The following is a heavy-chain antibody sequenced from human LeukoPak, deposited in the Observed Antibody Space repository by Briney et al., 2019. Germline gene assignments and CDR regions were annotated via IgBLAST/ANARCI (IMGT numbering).Heavy chain of an antibody. CDR3: ARQYYYGSGSYFHFGY. V-gene: IGHV1-69*05. CDR2: IIPIFGTP. CDR1: GGTFSSYA. D-gene: IGHD3-10*01. Sequence: GSSVKVSCKASGGTFSSYAISWVRQAPGQGLEWMGGIIPIFGTPNYAQKFQGRVTITTDESTSTAYMELSSLRSEDPAVYYCARQYYYGSGSYFHFGYWGQGALVTVSS. J-gene: IGHJ4*02.